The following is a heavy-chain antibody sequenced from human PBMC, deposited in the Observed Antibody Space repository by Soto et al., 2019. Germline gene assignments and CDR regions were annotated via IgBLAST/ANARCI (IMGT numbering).Heavy chain of an antibody. CDR3: ARKWFGEHHKFES. CDR2: IHHDGSS. CDR1: GSSISSPSW. V-gene: IGHV4-4*02. J-gene: IGHJ4*02. Sequence: SETPSLTCAVSGSSISSPSWWSWVRQPPGKGLEWIGEIHHDGSSNYNPSLKSRVTISLDKSKNQFSLQVNSVPAADTAVYYCARKWFGEHHKFESWGQGALVTVSS. D-gene: IGHD3-10*01.